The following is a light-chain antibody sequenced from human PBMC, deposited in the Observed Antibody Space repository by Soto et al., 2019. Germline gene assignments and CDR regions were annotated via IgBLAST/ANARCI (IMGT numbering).Light chain of an antibody. CDR1: QTISSW. Sequence: DIQMTQSPSTLSGSVGDRVTITCRASQTISSWLAWYQQKPGTAPKLLIYKASTLGSGVPSRFSGSGSGTEFTLTISSLQPDDSATYYCQQYNDYSTFGGGTKVDIK. J-gene: IGKJ4*01. CDR3: QQYNDYST. CDR2: KAS. V-gene: IGKV1-5*03.